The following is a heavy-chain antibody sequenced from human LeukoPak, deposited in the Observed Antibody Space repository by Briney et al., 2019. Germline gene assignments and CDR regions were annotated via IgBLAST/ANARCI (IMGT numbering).Heavy chain of an antibody. CDR2: IIPIFGIA. D-gene: IGHD2-2*01. V-gene: IGHV1-69*13. J-gene: IGHJ6*02. Sequence: SVKVSCTASGGTFSSYAISWVRQAPGQGLEWMGGIIPIFGIANYAQKFQGRVTITADESTSTAYMELRSLRSDDTAVYYCARLLGYCSSTSCYAYYYYGMDVWGQGTTVTVSS. CDR3: ARLLGYCSSTSCYAYYYYGMDV. CDR1: GGTFSSYA.